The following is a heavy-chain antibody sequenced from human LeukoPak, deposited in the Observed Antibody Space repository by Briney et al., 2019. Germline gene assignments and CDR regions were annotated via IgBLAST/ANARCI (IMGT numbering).Heavy chain of an antibody. J-gene: IGHJ4*02. CDR3: ASHWELRY. V-gene: IGHV3-30*02. Sequence: PGGSLRLSCAASGFTFSSYGMHWVRQAPGKGLEWVAFIRYNGSNKYYADSVKGRFTISRDNSKNTLYLQMNNLRAEDTAVYYCASHWELRYWGQGTLVTVSS. CDR2: IRYNGSNK. CDR1: GFTFSSYG. D-gene: IGHD1-26*01.